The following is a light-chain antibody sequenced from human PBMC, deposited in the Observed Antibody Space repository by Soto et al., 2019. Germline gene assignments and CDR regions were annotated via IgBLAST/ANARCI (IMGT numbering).Light chain of an antibody. CDR3: QHYNSYSEA. Sequence: DIQMTQSPSTLSASVGDRVTITCRASQSIRTWLAWYQQKPGKAPKVLISKASTLQSGIPSRFSGSGSGTEFTLTISSLQPDDFATYYCQHYNSYSEAFGQGTKVDIK. V-gene: IGKV1-5*03. CDR2: KAS. J-gene: IGKJ1*01. CDR1: QSIRTW.